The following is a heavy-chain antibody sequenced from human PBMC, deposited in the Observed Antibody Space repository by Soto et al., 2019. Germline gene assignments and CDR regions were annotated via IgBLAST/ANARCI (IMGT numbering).Heavy chain of an antibody. V-gene: IGHV4-59*08. CDR1: GGSISSYY. D-gene: IGHD6-6*01. J-gene: IGHJ3*02. Sequence: SETLSLTCTVSGGSISSYYWSWIRQPPGKGLEWIGYIYYSGSTNYNPSLKSRVTISVDTSKNQFSLKLSSVTAADTAVYYCARQGRAARLGAFDIWAQETMVPVSS. CDR3: ARQGRAARLGAFDI. CDR2: IYYSGST.